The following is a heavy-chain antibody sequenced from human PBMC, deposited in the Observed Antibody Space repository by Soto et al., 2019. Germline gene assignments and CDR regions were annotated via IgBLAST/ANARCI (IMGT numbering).Heavy chain of an antibody. CDR1: GGAISSVEYY. CDR3: ARGIAAPSV. Sequence: QVQLQEWGPGLVQPSVTMSLTCNVSGGAISSVEYYWSRIRQPPGKGLEWIGYIYYSGSTYYNPSLKSRLTISVDTSKNQFYLRLSSVTAADTAVYYCARGIAAPSVWGQGTLVTVSS. D-gene: IGHD6-25*01. V-gene: IGHV4-30-4*01. CDR2: IYYSGST. J-gene: IGHJ4*02.